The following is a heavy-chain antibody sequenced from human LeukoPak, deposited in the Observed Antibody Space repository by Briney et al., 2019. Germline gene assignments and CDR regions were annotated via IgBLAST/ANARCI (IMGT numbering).Heavy chain of an antibody. Sequence: ASVKVSCKASGSTFTGYYMHWVRRAPGQGVEWMGWINPNSGGTNYAQKFQGRVTMNRDTSISTAYMELSRLRSDDTAVYYCARDPPYCTNGVCYLFDPWGQGTLVTVSS. D-gene: IGHD2-8*01. CDR2: INPNSGGT. CDR3: ARDPPYCTNGVCYLFDP. V-gene: IGHV1-2*02. CDR1: GSTFTGYY. J-gene: IGHJ5*02.